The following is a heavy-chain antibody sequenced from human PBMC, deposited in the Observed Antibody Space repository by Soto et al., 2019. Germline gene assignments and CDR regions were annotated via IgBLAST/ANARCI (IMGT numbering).Heavy chain of an antibody. V-gene: IGHV3-23*01. CDR1: GFTFLRHA. CDR2: ISGRGDAT. D-gene: IGHD5-12*01. CDR3: TRELVTTIIGF. Sequence: GGSLRLSCAASGFTFLRHAMSWVRQSPGKGLEWVSGISGRGDATYYADSVEGRFTISRDSSQNTLYLQMNSLRAEDTAIYYCTRELVTTIIGFSGLGTLVTVSS. J-gene: IGHJ4*02.